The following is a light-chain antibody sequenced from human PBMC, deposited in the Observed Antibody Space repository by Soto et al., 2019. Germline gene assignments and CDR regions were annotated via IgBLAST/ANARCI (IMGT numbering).Light chain of an antibody. Sequence: DIQMNQSPSSLSASVGDRVTITCRASQGISNNLAWYQQKPGKVPKLLIYAASTLQSVVPSLFSGSGSGPDFTLTICGRQSEDVATYYCQQYNFVPLTFGPGTKVDI. CDR3: QQYNFVPLT. J-gene: IGKJ3*01. CDR2: AAS. V-gene: IGKV1-27*01. CDR1: QGISNN.